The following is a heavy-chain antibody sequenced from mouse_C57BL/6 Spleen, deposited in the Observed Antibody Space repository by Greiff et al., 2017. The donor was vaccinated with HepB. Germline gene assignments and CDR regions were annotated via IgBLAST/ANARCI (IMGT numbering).Heavy chain of an antibody. CDR3: ARKLIGYAMDY. J-gene: IGHJ4*01. CDR1: GYTFTSYG. Sequence: QVQLQQSGAELARPGASVKLSCKASGYTFTSYGISWVKQRTGQGLEWIGEIYPRSGNTYYNEKFKGKATLTADKYSSTAYMELRSLTSEDSAVYFCARKLIGYAMDYWGQGTSVTVSS. V-gene: IGHV1-81*01. CDR2: IYPRSGNT.